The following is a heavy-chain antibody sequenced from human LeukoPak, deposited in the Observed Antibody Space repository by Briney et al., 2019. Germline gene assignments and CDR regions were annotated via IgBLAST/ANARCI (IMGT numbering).Heavy chain of an antibody. J-gene: IGHJ5*02. CDR1: GYTFTSYA. CDR3: ARDRRTRSRPRPHLKNWFDP. Sequence: GASVKVSCKASGYTFTSYAMNWVRQAPGQGLEWMGWINTNTGNPTYAQGFTGRFVFSLDTSVSTAYLQISSLKAEDTAVYYCARDRRTRSRPRPHLKNWFDPWGQGTLVTVSS. V-gene: IGHV7-4-1*02. D-gene: IGHD2-2*01. CDR2: INTNTGNP.